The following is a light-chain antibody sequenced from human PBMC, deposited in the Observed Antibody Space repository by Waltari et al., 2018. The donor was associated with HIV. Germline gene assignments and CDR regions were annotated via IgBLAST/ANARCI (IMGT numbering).Light chain of an antibody. J-gene: IGLJ3*02. CDR2: QVT. CDR1: NLGHKY. V-gene: IGLV3-1*01. Sequence: SYDLTQPPSVSVSSGQTATAACSGVNLGHKYVSWYQQRSGQSPVLVIYQVTKRPPGIPERFFGSTSENTATLTINETQPLDEAHYSCQAWDSGTIVFGGGTSLTVL. CDR3: QAWDSGTIV.